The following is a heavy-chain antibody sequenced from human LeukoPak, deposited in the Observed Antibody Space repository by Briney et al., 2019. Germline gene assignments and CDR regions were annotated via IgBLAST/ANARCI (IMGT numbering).Heavy chain of an antibody. CDR3: ARDDDGYSYGVH. D-gene: IGHD5-18*01. CDR1: GGTFSSYA. V-gene: IGHV1-69*05. CDR2: IIPIFGTA. Sequence: SVKVSCKXSGGTFSSYAISWVQQAPGQGLEWMGRIIPIFGTANYSQKFQGRVTITTDESTSTAYMELSSLRSEDTGVYYCARDDDGYSYGVHWGQGTLVTVSS. J-gene: IGHJ4*02.